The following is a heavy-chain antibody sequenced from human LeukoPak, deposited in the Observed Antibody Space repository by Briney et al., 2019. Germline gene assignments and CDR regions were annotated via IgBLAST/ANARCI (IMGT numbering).Heavy chain of an antibody. V-gene: IGHV3-21*03. Sequence: PGGSLGLSCAASGFTFSSYSMNWVRQAPGKGLEWVSSISSSSSYIYYADSVKGRFTISRDNAKNSLYLQMNSLRAEDTAVYYCARDSSWGYYDFWSGYYDPNFDYWGQGTLVTVSS. CDR1: GFTFSSYS. CDR3: ARDSSWGYYDFWSGYYDPNFDY. J-gene: IGHJ4*02. CDR2: ISSSSSYI. D-gene: IGHD3-3*01.